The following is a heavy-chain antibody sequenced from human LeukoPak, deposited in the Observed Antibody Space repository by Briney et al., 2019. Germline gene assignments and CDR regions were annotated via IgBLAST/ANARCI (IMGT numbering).Heavy chain of an antibody. CDR3: ARGSSY. CDR1: GFTFSSYG. J-gene: IGHJ4*02. V-gene: IGHV3-33*01. CDR2: IWYDGSNK. D-gene: IGHD3-10*01. Sequence: GGSLRLSCAASGFTFSSYGMHWVRQAPGKGLEWVAVIWYDGSNKYYADSVKGRFTISRDNSKNSLFLQMNSLRDEDTAVYYCARGSSYWGQRTLVTVSS.